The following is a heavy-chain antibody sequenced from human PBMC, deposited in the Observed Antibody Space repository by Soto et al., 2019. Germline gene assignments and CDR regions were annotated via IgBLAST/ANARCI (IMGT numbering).Heavy chain of an antibody. CDR3: ARIRKPYYYYGMDV. CDR1: GFSLSNARMG. CDR2: IFSNDEK. J-gene: IGHJ6*02. Sequence: QVTLKESGPVLVKPTETLTLTCTVSGFSLSNARMGVSWIRQPPGKALEWLAHIFSNDEKSYSTSLKSRLTIHQDTSKSQVVLTMTNMDPVDTATYYCARIRKPYYYYGMDVWGQGTTVTVSS. V-gene: IGHV2-26*01.